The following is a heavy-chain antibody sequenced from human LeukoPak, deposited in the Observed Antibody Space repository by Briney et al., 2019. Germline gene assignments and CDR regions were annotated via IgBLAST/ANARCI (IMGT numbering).Heavy chain of an antibody. J-gene: IGHJ4*02. CDR2: LSGSGAGT. D-gene: IGHD3-3*01. CDR1: GFTFSSYA. V-gene: IGHV3-23*01. CDR3: AKAELGVDTFFDY. Sequence: GGSLRLSCAASGFTFSSYAMSWVRQAPGRGLEWVATLSGSGAGTYYSDSVQGRFTISRDNSKRTLFLQMNSLRAEDTAFYYCAKAELGVDTFFDYWGQGTLVTVSS.